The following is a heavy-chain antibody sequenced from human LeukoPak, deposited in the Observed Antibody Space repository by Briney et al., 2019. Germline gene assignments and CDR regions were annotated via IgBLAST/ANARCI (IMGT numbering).Heavy chain of an antibody. Sequence: GASVKVSCKASGYTFTGYYMHWVRQAPGQGLEWMGWINPNSGGTNYAQKFQGRDTMTRDTSISTAYMELSRLRSDDTAVYYCARTLVVVNKSPFGYWGQGSLVTVSS. J-gene: IGHJ4*02. D-gene: IGHD3-22*01. CDR1: GYTFTGYY. CDR2: INPNSGGT. V-gene: IGHV1-2*02. CDR3: ARTLVVVNKSPFGY.